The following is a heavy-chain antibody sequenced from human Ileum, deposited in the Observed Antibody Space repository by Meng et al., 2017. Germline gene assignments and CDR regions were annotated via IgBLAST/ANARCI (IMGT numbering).Heavy chain of an antibody. V-gene: IGHV4-61*08. Sequence: QVQLQESGPGLVRPSETLSPICTVCGGSVSRAGYQWGWIRQPPGKGLEWIGYASTNYNPSLKSRVTISLDTSRNQFSLSLSSVTAADTAVYYCARDHMGSLDYWGQGILVTVSS. CDR1: GGSVSRAGYQ. CDR2: AST. J-gene: IGHJ4*02. CDR3: ARDHMGSLDY. D-gene: IGHD1-26*01.